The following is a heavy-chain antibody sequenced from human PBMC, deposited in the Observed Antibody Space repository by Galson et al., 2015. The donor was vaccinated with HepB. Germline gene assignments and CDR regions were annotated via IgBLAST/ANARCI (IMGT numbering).Heavy chain of an antibody. V-gene: IGHV3-21*01. CDR2: ISSRSNLV. J-gene: IGHJ6*02. CDR3: ARVDPGEFGYGMDV. Sequence: SLRLSCAASGFTFSSCNMNWVRQAPGKGLEWVSFISSRSNLVYYADSVKGRFTISRDNAKNSLHLQMNSLRADDTAIYYCARVDPGEFGYGMDVWGQGTTVTVSS. CDR1: GFTFSSCN. D-gene: IGHD3-10*01.